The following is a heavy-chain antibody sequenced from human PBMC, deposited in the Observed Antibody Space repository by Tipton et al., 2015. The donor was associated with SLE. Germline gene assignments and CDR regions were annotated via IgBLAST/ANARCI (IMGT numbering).Heavy chain of an antibody. CDR2: IYYSGST. Sequence: TLSLTCTVSGGSISSGYYYWSWIRQPPGKGLEWIGYIYYSGSTYYNPSLKSRVTISVDTSKNQFSLKLSSVTAADTAVYYCAKDHPAAAAGPFDYWGQGTLVTVSS. J-gene: IGHJ4*02. CDR1: GGSISSGYYY. CDR3: AKDHPAAAAGPFDY. V-gene: IGHV4-30-4*01. D-gene: IGHD6-13*01.